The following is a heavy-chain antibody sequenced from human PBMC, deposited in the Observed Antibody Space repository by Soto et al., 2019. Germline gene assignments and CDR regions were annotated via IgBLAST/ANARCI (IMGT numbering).Heavy chain of an antibody. CDR2: ISYDRSKK. D-gene: IGHD6-19*01. CDR1: GFSFKDYG. Sequence: GGSLRLSCVASGFSFKDYGVHWVRQAPGKGLEWVALISYDRSKKYYADSVKGRFTISRDNSKNTLYMQMELRSLSPDDTAVFYCARADRMAAPMDYAMDVWGQGTTVTVSS. V-gene: IGHV3-30*03. J-gene: IGHJ6*02. CDR3: ARADRMAAPMDYAMDV.